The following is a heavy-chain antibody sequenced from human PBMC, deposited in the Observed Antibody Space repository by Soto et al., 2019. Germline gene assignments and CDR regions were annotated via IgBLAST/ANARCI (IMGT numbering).Heavy chain of an antibody. CDR1: GYSISSGYY. D-gene: IGHD2-21*02. CDR3: ARVRAYCGGDCYFFEDYGMDV. CDR2: IYHSGST. Sequence: SETLSLTCAVSGYSISSGYYWGWIRQPPGKGLEWIGSIYHSGSTYYNPSLKSRVTISVDTSKNQFSLKLSSVTAADTAVYYCARVRAYCGGDCYFFEDYGMDVWGQGTTVTVS. J-gene: IGHJ6*02. V-gene: IGHV4-38-2*01.